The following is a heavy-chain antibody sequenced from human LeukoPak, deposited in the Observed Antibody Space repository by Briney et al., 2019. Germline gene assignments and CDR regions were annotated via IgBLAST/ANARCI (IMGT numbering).Heavy chain of an antibody. J-gene: IGHJ4*02. CDR1: GFTFGDYA. Sequence: PGGSLRLSCTASGFTFGDYAMSWFRQAPGKGLEWVSAISGSGGSTYYADSVKGRFTISRDNSKNTLYLQMNSLRAEDTAVYYCAKSEGDYFDYWGQGTLVTVSS. CDR3: AKSEGDYFDY. CDR2: ISGSGGST. V-gene: IGHV3-23*01.